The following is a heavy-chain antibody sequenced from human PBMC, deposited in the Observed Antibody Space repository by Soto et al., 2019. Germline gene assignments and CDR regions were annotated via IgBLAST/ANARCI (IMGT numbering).Heavy chain of an antibody. Sequence: QVQLVQSGAEVKKPGASVKVSCKASGYTFTSYGISWVRHAPGQGLERMRWISAYNGNTNYAQKLQGRVTMTTDTSTSTADMELRILRSDDTSVYYCARDTPYGHGQNDYWGQGTLVTVFS. CDR3: ARDTPYGHGQNDY. J-gene: IGHJ4*02. D-gene: IGHD3-10*01. CDR1: GYTFTSYG. CDR2: ISAYNGNT. V-gene: IGHV1-18*01.